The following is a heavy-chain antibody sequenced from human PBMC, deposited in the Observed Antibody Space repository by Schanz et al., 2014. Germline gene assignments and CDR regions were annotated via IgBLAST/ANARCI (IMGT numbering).Heavy chain of an antibody. D-gene: IGHD3-3*01. Sequence: QVQLVQSGAEVKRPGASVKVSCKASGYTFTSYGINWVRQAPGQGLEWMGWISAFNGKTNYAQKFKGRVSMTTDTSTATAYMELRSLTSDDTAVYYCARDRVYRFLKGENRFYFDYWGQGTLVTVSS. V-gene: IGHV1-18*04. CDR3: ARDRVYRFLKGENRFYFDY. CDR2: ISAFNGKT. CDR1: GYTFTSYG. J-gene: IGHJ4*02.